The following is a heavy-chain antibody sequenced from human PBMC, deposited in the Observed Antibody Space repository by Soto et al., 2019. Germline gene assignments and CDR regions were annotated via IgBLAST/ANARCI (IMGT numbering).Heavy chain of an antibody. CDR3: ARDHSLGGYSYGKFDC. CDR2: ISSRSSYT. J-gene: IGHJ4*02. Sequence: PVGSLRLSCAASGFTFSDYYMSWIRQAPGKGLEWVSHISSRSSYTNYADSVKGRFTISRDNAKNTLYLQMNRLRADDTAVYYCARDHSLGGYSYGKFDCCGQRTLVTVSS. D-gene: IGHD5-18*01. CDR1: GFTFSDYY. V-gene: IGHV3-11*06.